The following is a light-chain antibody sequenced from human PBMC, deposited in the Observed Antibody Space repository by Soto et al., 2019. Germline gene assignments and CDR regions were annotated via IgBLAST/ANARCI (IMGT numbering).Light chain of an antibody. J-gene: IGKJ4*01. CDR3: EQRYSTPQVT. CDR1: QSISTY. Sequence: DIQMTQSPSSLSASVGDRVTITCRASQSISTYLSWYQQKPGRAAKLLIYTASSLQSGVPSRFSGSGSGTEFTLTISSLQPEDFAIYYCEQRYSTPQVTFGGGTKVEIK. CDR2: TAS. V-gene: IGKV1-39*01.